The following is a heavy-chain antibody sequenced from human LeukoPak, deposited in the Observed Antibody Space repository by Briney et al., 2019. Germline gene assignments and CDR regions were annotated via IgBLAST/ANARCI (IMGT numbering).Heavy chain of an antibody. CDR3: ARYYWSGSLRWYYFDY. CDR2: ISYSGST. CDR1: GGSISGYY. J-gene: IGHJ4*02. D-gene: IGHD3-3*01. V-gene: IGHV4-59*01. Sequence: SETLSLTCTVSGGSISGYYWSWIRQPPGKGLEWVGYISYSGSTNYNPSLKSRVTISVDTSKNQFSLKLSSVTAADTAIYYCARYYWSGSLRWYYFDYWGQGTLVTVSS.